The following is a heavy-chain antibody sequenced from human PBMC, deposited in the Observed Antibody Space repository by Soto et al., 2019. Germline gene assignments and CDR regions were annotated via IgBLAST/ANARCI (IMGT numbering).Heavy chain of an antibody. CDR3: ARRPSGYDSTFDN. J-gene: IGHJ4*02. CDR1: GGSISSSSYY. CDR2: SYVSGST. D-gene: IGHD5-12*01. V-gene: IGHV4-39*07. Sequence: SETLSLTCTVSGGSISSSSYYWGWIRQPPGKGLDWFGSSYVSGSTNYNPSLKSRVTISVDTSKNQFSLKLSSVTAADTAVYYCARRPSGYDSTFDNWGQGTLVTVSS.